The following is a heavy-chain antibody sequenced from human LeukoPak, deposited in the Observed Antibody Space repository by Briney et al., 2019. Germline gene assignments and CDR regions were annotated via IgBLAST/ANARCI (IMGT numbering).Heavy chain of an antibody. CDR3: ARDLYYYDSSGYHIRHQYGGGFDY. CDR2: IYSGGST. V-gene: IGHV3-66*01. J-gene: IGHJ4*02. Sequence: GGSLRLSCAASGFTVSDNYMSWVRQAPGKGLEWVSVIYSGGSTYYEDSVKGRFTISRDNSKNTLYLQMNSLRAEDTAVYYCARDLYYYDSSGYHIRHQYGGGFDYWGQGTLVTVSS. D-gene: IGHD3-22*01. CDR1: GFTVSDNY.